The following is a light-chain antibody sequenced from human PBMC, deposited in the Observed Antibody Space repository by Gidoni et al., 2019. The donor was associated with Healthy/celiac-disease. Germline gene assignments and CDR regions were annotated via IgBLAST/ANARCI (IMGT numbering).Light chain of an antibody. CDR1: QSVSSY. V-gene: IGKV3-11*01. CDR2: DAS. J-gene: IGKJ4*01. CDR3: QQRSNWPLLT. Sequence: EIVLTQSQATLSLSPGERATLSCRASQSVSSYLAWYQQKPGQAPRLLIYDASNRATGIPARFSGSGSGTDFTLTISRLEPEDFAVYYCQQRSNWPLLTFGGGTKVEIK.